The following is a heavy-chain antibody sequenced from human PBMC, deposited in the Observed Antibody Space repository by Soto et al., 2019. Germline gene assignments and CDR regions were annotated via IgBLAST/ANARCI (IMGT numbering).Heavy chain of an antibody. D-gene: IGHD4-17*01. Sequence: SETLSLTCTVSGGSISSGDYYWSWIRQPPGKGLEWIGYIYYSGSTYYNPSLKSRVTISVDTSNNHFSLRLSSVTAADMAVYYCARRGTTVTSLYYFDFWGQGALVTVSS. CDR2: IYYSGST. J-gene: IGHJ4*02. CDR1: GGSISSGDYY. CDR3: ARRGTTVTSLYYFDF. V-gene: IGHV4-30-4*01.